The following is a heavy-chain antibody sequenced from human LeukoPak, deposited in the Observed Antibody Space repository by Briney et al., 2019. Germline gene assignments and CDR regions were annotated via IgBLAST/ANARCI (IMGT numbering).Heavy chain of an antibody. CDR1: GFIFSDYH. V-gene: IGHV3-11*01. CDR3: SGGRDITVAGPGGYFDY. CDR2: ISPGGDAV. D-gene: IGHD6-19*01. Sequence: PGGSLRLSCAASGFIFSDYHMSWIRQAPGKWLEWVAYISPGGDAVYFADSVKGRITISRDNAKNSLFLQMSSLTAEDTAVYYCSGGRDITVAGPGGYFDYWGQGSLVTVSS. J-gene: IGHJ4*02.